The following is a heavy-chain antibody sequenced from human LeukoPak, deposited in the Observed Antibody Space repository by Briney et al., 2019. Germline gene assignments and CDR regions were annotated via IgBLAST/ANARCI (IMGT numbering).Heavy chain of an antibody. CDR1: GGSISSYY. D-gene: IGHD2-15*01. V-gene: IGHV4-59*12. CDR2: IRYSGST. CDR3: ARGHCSGGSCFSYYYYNYMDV. J-gene: IGHJ6*03. Sequence: PSETLSLTCTVSGGSISSYYWSWIRQPPGKGLEWIGSIRYSGSTNYNPSLKSRVTISVDTSKNQFSLKLSSVTAADTAVYYCARGHCSGGSCFSYYYYNYMDVWGKGTTVTVSS.